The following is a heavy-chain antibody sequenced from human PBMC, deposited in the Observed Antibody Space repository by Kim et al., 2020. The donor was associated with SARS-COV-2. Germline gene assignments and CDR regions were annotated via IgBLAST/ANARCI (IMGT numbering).Heavy chain of an antibody. J-gene: IGHJ5*02. CDR2: ISSGGSYK. V-gene: IGHV3-21*01. Sequence: GGSLRLSCAASGFTVSSYYVNWVRQAPGKGLEWVSTISSGGSYKYDADAVKGRFTISRNNTKNSLYLQMNSRSAENTTYYYSAGGSPDRYHDSFDPYGRG. CDR3: AGGSPDRYHDSFDP. CDR1: GFTVSSYY. D-gene: IGHD3-10*01.